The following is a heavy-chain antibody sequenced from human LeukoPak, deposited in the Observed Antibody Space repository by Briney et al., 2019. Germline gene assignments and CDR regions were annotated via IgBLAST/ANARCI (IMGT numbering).Heavy chain of an antibody. J-gene: IGHJ4*02. CDR2: ISSSSSYI. CDR3: ARDWGTEYQLLH. V-gene: IGHV3-21*05. Sequence: GGSLRLSCAASGFTFSSYTMNWVRQAPGKGLEWVSYISSSSSYIYYADSVKGRFTISRDNAKNSLYLQMNSLRAEDTAVYYCARDWGTEYQLLHWGQGTLVTVSS. D-gene: IGHD2-2*01. CDR1: GFTFSSYT.